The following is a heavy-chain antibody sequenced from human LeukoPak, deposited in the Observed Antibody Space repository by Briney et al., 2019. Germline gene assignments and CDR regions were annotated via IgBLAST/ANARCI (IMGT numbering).Heavy chain of an antibody. CDR3: ARDIELST. CDR2: IASSGLNT. V-gene: IGHV3-23*01. CDR1: GFMFRDAA. Sequence: PGGSLRLSCAASGFMFRDAAMTWVRQAPGKGLEWVSLIASSGLNTYYADSGRGRFTISRDNSKNTLSLQMNSLRVEDTAIYYCARDIELSTWGLGTLVTVSS. J-gene: IGHJ3*01. D-gene: IGHD5-12*01.